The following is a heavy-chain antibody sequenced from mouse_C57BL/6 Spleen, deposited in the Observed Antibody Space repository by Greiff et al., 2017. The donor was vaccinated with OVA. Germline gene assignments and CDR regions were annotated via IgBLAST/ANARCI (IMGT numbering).Heavy chain of an antibody. CDR2: INPNNGGT. J-gene: IGHJ4*01. CDR1: GYTFTDYY. Sequence: EVQLQQSGPELVKPGASVKISCKASGYTFTDYYMNWVKQSHGKSLEWIGDINPNNGGTSYNQKFKGKATLTVDKSSSTAYMELRSLTSEESAVYYCAYYDPLRYYARDYWGQGTSVTVSS. CDR3: AYYDPLRYYARDY. D-gene: IGHD2-4*01. V-gene: IGHV1-26*01.